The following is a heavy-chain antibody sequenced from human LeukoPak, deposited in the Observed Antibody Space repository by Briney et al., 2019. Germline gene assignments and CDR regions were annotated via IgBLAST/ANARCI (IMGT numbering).Heavy chain of an antibody. CDR3: AKDRSTFAPRPDY. CDR2: ISGSGGRT. V-gene: IGHV3-23*01. J-gene: IGHJ4*02. Sequence: GGSLRLSCAASGFTFSYYAMTWVRQAPGKGLQYVSTISGSGGRTYYADSVKGRFTISRDNSKNTLSLQMNSLRAEDTAVYYCAKDRSTFAPRPDYWGQGTLVTVSS. CDR1: GFTFSYYA.